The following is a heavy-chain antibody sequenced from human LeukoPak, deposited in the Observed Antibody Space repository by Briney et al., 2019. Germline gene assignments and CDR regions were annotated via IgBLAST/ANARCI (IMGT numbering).Heavy chain of an antibody. J-gene: IGHJ6*02. CDR1: GYSFTSYW. D-gene: IGHD2-2*01. V-gene: IGHV5-51*01. CDR2: IYPGDSDT. CDR3: ARSNCSSTSCSIYYYYYGMDV. Sequence: GESLKISCKGSGYSFTSYWIGWVRQMPGKGLEWMGIIYPGDSDTRYSPSFQGQVTISADKSISTAYLQWSSLKASDTAMYYCARSNCSSTSCSIYYYYYGMDVWGQGTTVTVSS.